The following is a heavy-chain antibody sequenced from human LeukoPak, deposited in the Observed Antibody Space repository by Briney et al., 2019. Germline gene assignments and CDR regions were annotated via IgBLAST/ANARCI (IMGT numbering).Heavy chain of an antibody. CDR2: ISAYNGNT. Sequence: ASVKVSCKASGYTFINYGISWVRQAPGQGLECMGWISAYNGNTNYAQKLQGRVTMTTDTSTSTAYMELRSLRSDDTAVYYCARRGYCRGGSCYPRDDAFDIWGQGTLVTVSS. D-gene: IGHD2-15*01. CDR3: ARRGYCRGGSCYPRDDAFDI. V-gene: IGHV1-18*01. CDR1: GYTFINYG. J-gene: IGHJ3*02.